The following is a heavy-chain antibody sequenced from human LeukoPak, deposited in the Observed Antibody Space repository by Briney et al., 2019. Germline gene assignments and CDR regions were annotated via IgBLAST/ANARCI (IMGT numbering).Heavy chain of an antibody. CDR3: ARVRKGGGVVMGQYSDY. D-gene: IGHD3-3*01. Sequence: SETLSLTCTVSGGSISSYYWSWIRQPPGKGLEWIGYIYYSGSTNYNPSLKSRATISVDTSKNQFSLKLSSVTAADTAVYYCARVRKGGGVVMGQYSDYWGQGTLVTVSS. J-gene: IGHJ4*02. CDR1: GGSISSYY. V-gene: IGHV4-59*01. CDR2: IYYSGST.